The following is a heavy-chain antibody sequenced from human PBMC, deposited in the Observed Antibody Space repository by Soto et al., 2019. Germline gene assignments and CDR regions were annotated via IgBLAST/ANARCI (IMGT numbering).Heavy chain of an antibody. Sequence: QVQLVQSGAEVKKPGASVKVSCKASGYTFTSYDINWVRQATGQGLEWMGWMNPNSGNTGYAQKFQGRVTMTRNTSIRTAYMELSSLRSEDTAVYYCARGRRYCISNSCSRRNGMDVWGQGTTVTVSS. J-gene: IGHJ6*02. CDR1: GYTFTSYD. D-gene: IGHD2-2*01. V-gene: IGHV1-8*01. CDR2: MNPNSGNT. CDR3: ARGRRYCISNSCSRRNGMDV.